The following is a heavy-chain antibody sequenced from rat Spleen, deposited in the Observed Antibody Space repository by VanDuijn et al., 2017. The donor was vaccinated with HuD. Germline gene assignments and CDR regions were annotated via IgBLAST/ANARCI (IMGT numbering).Heavy chain of an antibody. J-gene: IGHJ3*01. Sequence: EVQLVESGGGLVQPGRSLNLSCAASVFTFSNYDMAWVRQAPTKGLEWVAPISIGGGGFYYPYSVKGRFTISRDNAKSTLYLQMNSLRSEDTATYYCTSRIYYGSNWFAYWGQGTLVTVSS. CDR3: TSRIYYGSNWFAY. CDR1: VFTFSNYD. CDR2: ISIGGGGF. D-gene: IGHD1-6*01. V-gene: IGHV5S23*01.